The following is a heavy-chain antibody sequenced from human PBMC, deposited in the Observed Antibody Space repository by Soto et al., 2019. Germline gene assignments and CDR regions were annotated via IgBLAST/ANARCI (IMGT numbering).Heavy chain of an antibody. J-gene: IGHJ3*02. Sequence: QVQLVQSGAEVKKPGSSVKVSCKASGGTFSSYAISWVRQAPGQGLEWMGGIMPIFGTAIYAQKFQGRVTMTADESTSTAYMELSSLRSEDTAVYFCARALYESRASDIWGQGTLVTVSS. V-gene: IGHV1-69*12. CDR3: ARALYESRASDI. CDR1: GGTFSSYA. D-gene: IGHD3-22*01. CDR2: IMPIFGTA.